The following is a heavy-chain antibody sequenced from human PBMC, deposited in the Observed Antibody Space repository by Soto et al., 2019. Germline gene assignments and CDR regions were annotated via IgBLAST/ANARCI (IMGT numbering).Heavy chain of an antibody. CDR1: GFTFSSYA. V-gene: IGHV3-23*01. CDR3: ANSCNLMITFGGVIGDDAFDI. CDR2: ISGSGGST. J-gene: IGHJ3*02. D-gene: IGHD3-16*02. Sequence: GGSLXXXXXASGFTFSSYAMSWVRQAPGKGLEWVSAISGSGGSTYYADSVKGRFTISRDNSKNTLYLQMNSLRAEDTAVYYCANSCNLMITFGGVIGDDAFDIWGQGTMVTVSS.